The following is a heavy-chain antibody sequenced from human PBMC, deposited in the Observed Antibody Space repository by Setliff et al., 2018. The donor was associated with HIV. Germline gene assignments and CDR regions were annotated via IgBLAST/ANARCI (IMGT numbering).Heavy chain of an antibody. CDR1: GGSISSGSYY. Sequence: PSETLSLTCTVSGGSISSGSYYWSWIRQPAGKGLEWTGHIYTSGSANYNPSLKSRVTMSVDTSKNQFSLKLSSVTAADTAVYYCASGYQYDSSGYYYVTPIDYWGQGTLVTVSS. J-gene: IGHJ4*02. V-gene: IGHV4-61*09. CDR2: IYTSGSA. CDR3: ASGYQYDSSGYYYVTPIDY. D-gene: IGHD3-22*01.